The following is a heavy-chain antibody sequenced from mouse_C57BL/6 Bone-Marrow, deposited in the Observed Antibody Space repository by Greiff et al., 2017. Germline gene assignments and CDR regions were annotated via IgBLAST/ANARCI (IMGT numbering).Heavy chain of an antibody. CDR2: IDPEDGET. CDR1: GFNIKDYY. CDR3: ARTPLYYSNYVGAMDY. Sequence: VQLQQSGAELVKPGASVKLSCTASGFNIKDYYMHWVKQRTEQGLEWIGRIDPEDGETKYAPKFQGKATITADTSSNTAYLQLISLTSEDTAGYYCARTPLYYSNYVGAMDYWGQGTSGTVSS. V-gene: IGHV14-2*01. D-gene: IGHD2-5*01. J-gene: IGHJ4*01.